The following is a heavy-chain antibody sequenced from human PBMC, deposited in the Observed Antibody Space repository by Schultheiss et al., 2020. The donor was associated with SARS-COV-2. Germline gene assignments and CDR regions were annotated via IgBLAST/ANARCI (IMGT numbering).Heavy chain of an antibody. Sequence: SETLSLTFTVSGYSISSGYYWGWIRQPPGKGLEWIGSIYHSGSTYYNPSLKSRVTISVDTSKNQFSLKLSSVTAADTAVYYCARVSLLWFGELFSYAFDIWGQGTMVTVSS. CDR3: ARVSLLWFGELFSYAFDI. CDR2: IYHSGST. CDR1: GYSISSGYY. V-gene: IGHV4-38-2*02. J-gene: IGHJ3*02. D-gene: IGHD3-10*01.